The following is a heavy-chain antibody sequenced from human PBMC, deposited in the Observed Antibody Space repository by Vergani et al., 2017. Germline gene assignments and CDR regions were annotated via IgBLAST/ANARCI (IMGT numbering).Heavy chain of an antibody. CDR1: GGSISSYY. Sequence: QVQLQESGAGLVKPSETLSLTCTVSGGSISSYYWGWIRQPPGKGLEWIGRIYYSGSTNYNPYLKSRVTISVDTSRNQFSLTLSSVPAADTAVYYCARGRSPGYGGQGTLVTVSS. D-gene: IGHD1-26*01. CDR2: IYYSGST. V-gene: IGHV4-59*01. CDR3: ARGRSPGY. J-gene: IGHJ4*02.